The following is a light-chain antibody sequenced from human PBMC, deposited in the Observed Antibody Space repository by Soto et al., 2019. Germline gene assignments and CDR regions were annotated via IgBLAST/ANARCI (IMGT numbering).Light chain of an antibody. CDR3: QQYYSTPWT. V-gene: IGKV4-1*01. CDR2: WAS. J-gene: IGKJ1*01. CDR1: QSVLYSSNNKNY. Sequence: DIVLTQSPDSLAVSLGERATINCKSSQSVLYSSNNKNYLAWYQRKPGQPPKLLIYWASTRESGVPDRFSGSWSGKDFTLTISSLQAEDVAVYYCQQYYSTPWTFGQGTKVEIK.